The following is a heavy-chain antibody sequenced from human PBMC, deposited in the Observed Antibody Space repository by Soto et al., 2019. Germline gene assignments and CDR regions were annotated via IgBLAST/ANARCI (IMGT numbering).Heavy chain of an antibody. V-gene: IGHV1-18*01. CDR1: GYTFTSYG. CDR2: ISAYNGNT. CDR3: ARSNSSGYPNWFDP. D-gene: IGHD3-22*01. Sequence: ASVKVSCKASGYTFTSYGISWVRQAPGQGLEWMGWISAYNGNTNYAQKLQGRVTMTTDTSTSTAYMELRSLRSDDAAVYYCARSNSSGYPNWFDPWGQGTLVTVSS. J-gene: IGHJ5*02.